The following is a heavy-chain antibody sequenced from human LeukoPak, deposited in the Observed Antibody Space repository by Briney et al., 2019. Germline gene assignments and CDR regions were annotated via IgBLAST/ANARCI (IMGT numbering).Heavy chain of an antibody. V-gene: IGHV3-23*01. CDR1: GFIFSNYG. Sequence: GGSLRLSCAASGFIFSNYGMNWVRQAPGKGLEWVAAISGSGGSTYYADSVKGRFTVSRDNSKNTLYLQMNSLRAEDTAVYYCAKETKKQQLVLVYWGQGTLVTVSS. D-gene: IGHD6-13*01. CDR3: AKETKKQQLVLVY. CDR2: ISGSGGST. J-gene: IGHJ4*02.